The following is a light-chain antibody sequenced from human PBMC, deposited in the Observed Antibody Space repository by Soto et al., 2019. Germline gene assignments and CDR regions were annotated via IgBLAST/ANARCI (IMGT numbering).Light chain of an antibody. CDR2: AAF. CDR3: QQNYSTPLA. J-gene: IGKJ4*01. V-gene: IGKV1-39*01. Sequence: DIQMTQSPFSLSASVGDRVTITCRASQSINRDLNWYQQKPGKAPNLLIYAAFTLESGVPSRFSGSGSGTDFTLTISSLQLEDFVTYYCQQNYSTPLAFGGGTKVEIK. CDR1: QSINRD.